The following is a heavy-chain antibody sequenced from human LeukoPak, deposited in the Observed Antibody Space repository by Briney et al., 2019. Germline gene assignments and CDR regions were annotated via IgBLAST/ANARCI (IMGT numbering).Heavy chain of an antibody. Sequence: ASVKVSCKASGGTFSSYAISWVRQAPGQGLEWMGGIIPIFGTANSAQKFQGRVTITADESTSTAYMELSSLRSEDTAVYYCARDRYSHAFDIWGQGTMVTVSS. CDR3: ARDRYSHAFDI. J-gene: IGHJ3*02. V-gene: IGHV1-69*13. CDR2: IIPIFGTA. CDR1: GGTFSSYA. D-gene: IGHD5-12*01.